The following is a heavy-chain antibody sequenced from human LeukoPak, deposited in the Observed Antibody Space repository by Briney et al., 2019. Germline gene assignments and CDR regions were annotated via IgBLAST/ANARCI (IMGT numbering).Heavy chain of an antibody. D-gene: IGHD3-22*01. J-gene: IGHJ4*02. CDR1: GGSISSYY. Sequence: SETLSLTCTVSGGSISSYYWSWIRRPPGKGLEWIGYIYYSGSTNYNLSLKSRITISVDTSKNQFSLKLSSVTAADTAVYYCAREVSNPYYYDSSGCFDYWGQGTLVTVSS. CDR3: AREVSNPYYYDSSGCFDY. CDR2: IYYSGST. V-gene: IGHV4-59*01.